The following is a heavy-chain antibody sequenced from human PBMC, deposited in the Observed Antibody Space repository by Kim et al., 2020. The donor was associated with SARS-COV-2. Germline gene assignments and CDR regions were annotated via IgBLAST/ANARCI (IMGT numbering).Heavy chain of an antibody. D-gene: IGHD6-13*01. J-gene: IGHJ6*01. CDR2: IYYSGST. CDR3: ARGDGLIAAAGSRRYYYYG. V-gene: IGHV4-59*13. Sequence: SETLSLTCTVSGGSISSYYWSWIRQPPGKGLEWIGYIYYSGSTNYNPSLKSRVTISVDTSKNQFSLKLSSVTAADTAVYYCARGDGLIAAAGSRRYYYYG. CDR1: GGSISSYY.